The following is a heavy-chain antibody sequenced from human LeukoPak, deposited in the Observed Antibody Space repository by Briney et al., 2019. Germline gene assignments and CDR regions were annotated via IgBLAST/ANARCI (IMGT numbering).Heavy chain of an antibody. CDR1: GFTFSNAW. Sequence: PGGSLRLSRAASGFTFSNAWMSWVRQAPGKGLEWVGRIKRKTDGGTTDYAAPVKGRFSISRDDSKNTLYLQMNSLKTEDTAVYYCTTTITFGGVIVIRWGQGTLVTVSS. CDR3: TTTITFGGVIVIR. CDR2: IKRKTDGGTT. J-gene: IGHJ4*02. D-gene: IGHD3-16*02. V-gene: IGHV3-15*01.